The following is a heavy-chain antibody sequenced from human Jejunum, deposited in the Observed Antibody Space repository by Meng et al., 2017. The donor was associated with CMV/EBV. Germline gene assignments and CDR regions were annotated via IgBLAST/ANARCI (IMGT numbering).Heavy chain of an antibody. CDR1: GIFSSYA. CDR2: IIPIFRTA. Sequence: GIFSSYASSWVRQAPGQGLEWMGGIIPIFRTANYAQKFQGRVTITTDESTSTAYMELSSLTSEDTAVYYCARDGRDGYNYPYYFDYWGQGTLVTVSS. D-gene: IGHD5-24*01. J-gene: IGHJ4*02. CDR3: ARDGRDGYNYPYYFDY. V-gene: IGHV1-69*05.